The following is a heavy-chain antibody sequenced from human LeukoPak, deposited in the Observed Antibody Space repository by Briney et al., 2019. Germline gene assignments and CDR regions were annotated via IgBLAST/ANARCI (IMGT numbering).Heavy chain of an antibody. V-gene: IGHV3-30*02. Sequence: GGSLRLSCAASGFTFSNYGMHWVRQAPGKGLEWVAFIRYDGSKRNYADSVKGRFTISRDNSKNTLYLQMNSLRADDTAVYYCAKDSTDGYPSIDYWGQGTLVTVSS. J-gene: IGHJ4*02. D-gene: IGHD5-24*01. CDR1: GFTFSNYG. CDR3: AKDSTDGYPSIDY. CDR2: IRYDGSKR.